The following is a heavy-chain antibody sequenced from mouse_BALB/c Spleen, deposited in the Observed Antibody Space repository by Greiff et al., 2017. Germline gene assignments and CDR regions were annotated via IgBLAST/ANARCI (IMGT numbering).Heavy chain of an antibody. Sequence: QVQLKESGPGLVAPSQSLSITCTVSGFSLTGYGVNWVRQPPGKGLEWLGMIWGDGSTDYNSALKSRLSISKDNSKSQVFLKMNSLQTDDTARYYCARDRYDGSRNYAMDDWGQGTSVTVSS. V-gene: IGHV2-6-7*01. D-gene: IGHD1-1*01. CDR2: IWGDGST. CDR1: GFSLTGYG. CDR3: ARDRYDGSRNYAMDD. J-gene: IGHJ4*01.